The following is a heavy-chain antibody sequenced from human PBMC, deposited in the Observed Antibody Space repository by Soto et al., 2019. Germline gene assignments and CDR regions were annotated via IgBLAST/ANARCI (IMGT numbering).Heavy chain of an antibody. CDR2: ISGSGGST. D-gene: IGHD5-18*01. CDR3: ANGRGYSYGQLDY. Sequence: PGGSLRLSCAASGFTFSSYAMSWVRQAPGKGLEWVSAISGSGGSTYYADSVKGRFTISRDNSKNTLYLQMNSLRAEDTAVYYCANGRGYSYGQLDYWGQGTLVTVSS. J-gene: IGHJ4*02. CDR1: GFTFSSYA. V-gene: IGHV3-23*01.